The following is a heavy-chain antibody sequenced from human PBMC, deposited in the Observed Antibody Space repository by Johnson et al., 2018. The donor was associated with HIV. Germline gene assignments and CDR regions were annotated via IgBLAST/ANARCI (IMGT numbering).Heavy chain of an antibody. CDR2: MWYDGSNK. J-gene: IGHJ3*02. Sequence: QVQLVESGGGVVQPGGSLRLSCAASGFTFSTYGMHWVRQAPGKGLEWVAVMWYDGSNKYYADSVKGRFTISRDNSKNTLYLQMNSLKTEDTAVYYCTTGVDYYDSRVAAFDIWGQGTMVTVSS. D-gene: IGHD3-22*01. CDR3: TTGVDYYDSRVAAFDI. CDR1: GFTFSTYG. V-gene: IGHV3-33*01.